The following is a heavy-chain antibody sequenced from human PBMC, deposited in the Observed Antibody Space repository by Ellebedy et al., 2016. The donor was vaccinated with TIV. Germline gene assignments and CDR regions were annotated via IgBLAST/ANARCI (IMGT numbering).Heavy chain of an antibody. CDR3: ASGYYYGSGTPTHYYYGMDV. J-gene: IGHJ6*02. D-gene: IGHD3-10*01. V-gene: IGHV1-69*13. CDR2: IIPIFGTA. CDR1: GYTFTSYY. Sequence: AASVKVSCKASGYTFTSYYMHWVRQAPGQGLEWMGGIIPIFGTANYAQKFQGRVTITADESTSTAYMELSSLRSEDTAVYYCASGYYYGSGTPTHYYYGMDVWGQGTTVTVSS.